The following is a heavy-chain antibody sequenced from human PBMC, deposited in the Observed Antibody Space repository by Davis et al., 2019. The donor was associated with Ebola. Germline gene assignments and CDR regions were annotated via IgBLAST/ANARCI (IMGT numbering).Heavy chain of an antibody. V-gene: IGHV3-23*01. CDR1: RFTFSSYG. Sequence: PGGSLRLSCAASRFTFSSYGMSWVRQAPGKGLEWVSGISGSGSNTYYADSVKGRFTISRDNSKNTLYLQMNSLRAEDTAVYYCAKATYDPWGQGTLVTVSS. CDR2: ISGSGSNT. CDR3: AKATYDP. D-gene: IGHD1-1*01. J-gene: IGHJ5*02.